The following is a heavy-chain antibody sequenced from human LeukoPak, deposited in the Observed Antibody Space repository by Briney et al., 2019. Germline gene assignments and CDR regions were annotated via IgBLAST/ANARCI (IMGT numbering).Heavy chain of an antibody. V-gene: IGHV4-59*08. D-gene: IGHD6-19*01. CDR2: IHHNGAT. CDR3: ARHAAGESSSGWHGNAFDL. Sequence: SETLSLTCSVSGGSISSLYWSWIRQPPGKGLEWIGYIHHNGATNYNPSLHGRVSVSVDKSRNQFTLRLTSVTAADTATYFCARHAAGESSSGWHGNAFDLWGQGTTVTVS. J-gene: IGHJ3*01. CDR1: GGSISSLY.